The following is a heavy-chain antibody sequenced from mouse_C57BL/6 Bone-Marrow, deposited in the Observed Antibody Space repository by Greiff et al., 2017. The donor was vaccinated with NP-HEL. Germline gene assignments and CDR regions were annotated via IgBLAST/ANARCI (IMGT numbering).Heavy chain of an antibody. CDR1: GFTFNTYA. J-gene: IGHJ4*01. V-gene: IGHV10-3*01. Sequence: EVKLMESGGGLVQPKGSLKLSCAASGFTFNTYAMHWVRQAPGKGLEWVARIRSKSSNDATYYADSVKDRFTISRDDSQSMLYLQMNNLKTEDTAMYYCVREGYSNYVEYAMDYWGQGTSVTVSS. CDR3: VREGYSNYVEYAMDY. CDR2: IRSKSSNDAT. D-gene: IGHD2-5*01.